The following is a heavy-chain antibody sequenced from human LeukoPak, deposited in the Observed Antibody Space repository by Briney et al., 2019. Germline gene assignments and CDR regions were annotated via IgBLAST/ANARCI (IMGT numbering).Heavy chain of an antibody. CDR2: IYYSGST. Sequence: SQTLSLTCTVSGGSISSGGYYWSWIRQHPGKGLEWIGYIYYSGSTYYNPSLKSRVTISVDTSKNQFSLKLSSVTAADTAVYYCARASKCTNGVCHFDYCGQGTLVTVSS. CDR3: ARASKCTNGVCHFDY. D-gene: IGHD2-8*01. CDR1: GGSISSGGYY. J-gene: IGHJ4*02. V-gene: IGHV4-31*03.